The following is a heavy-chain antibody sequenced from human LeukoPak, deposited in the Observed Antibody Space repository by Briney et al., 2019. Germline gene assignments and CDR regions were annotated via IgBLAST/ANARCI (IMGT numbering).Heavy chain of an antibody. CDR2: IYSAGST. D-gene: IGHD1-26*01. CDR3: ARDKIVGTTNYFYYGVDV. Sequence: PGGSLRLSCAASGFTVSSNYTSWVRQAPGKGLEWVSLIYSAGSTYYANSVKGRFTISRDTSKNTLYLQMNSLRAEDTAVYYCARDKIVGTTNYFYYGVDVWGQGTTVTVSS. J-gene: IGHJ6*02. V-gene: IGHV3-66*01. CDR1: GFTVSSNY.